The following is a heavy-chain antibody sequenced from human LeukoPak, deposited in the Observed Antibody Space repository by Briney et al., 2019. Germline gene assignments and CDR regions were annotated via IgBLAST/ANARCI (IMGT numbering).Heavy chain of an antibody. J-gene: IGHJ4*02. CDR3: ANSLEALAVSFEC. CDR1: GFTFSNYA. Sequence: SGGSLRLSCAASGFTFSNYAMRWVRQAPGKGLEWVSSISGSGGTTYYADSVKGRFTISRDNSKNTLYLQKNSLRANDTAVYYCANSLEALAVSFECCEQGTLVTVYS. CDR2: ISGSGGTT. D-gene: IGHD2-8*02. V-gene: IGHV3-23*01.